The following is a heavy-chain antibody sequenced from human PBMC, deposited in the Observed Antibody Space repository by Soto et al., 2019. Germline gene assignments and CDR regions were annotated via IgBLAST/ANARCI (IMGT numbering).Heavy chain of an antibody. Sequence: ASVKVSCKASGYTFTSYGISWVRQAPGQGLEWMGWISAYNGNTNYAQKLQGRVTMTTDTSTSTAYMELRSLRSDDTAVYYCARDFAPIRPDYDIHLAVWGKGTTVTVSS. CDR3: ARDFAPIRPDYDIHLAV. J-gene: IGHJ6*04. V-gene: IGHV1-18*01. D-gene: IGHD4-17*01. CDR2: ISAYNGNT. CDR1: GYTFTSYG.